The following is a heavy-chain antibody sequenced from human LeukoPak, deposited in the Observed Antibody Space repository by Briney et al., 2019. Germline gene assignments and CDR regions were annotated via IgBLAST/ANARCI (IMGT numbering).Heavy chain of an antibody. CDR1: GGTFSSYA. CDR3: ARVVTEYSSSGVDY. D-gene: IGHD6-6*01. J-gene: IGHJ4*02. Sequence: SVKVSCKASGGTFSSYAISWVRQAPGQGLEWMGGIIPIFGTANYAQKFQGRVTITADESTSTTYMELSSLRSEDTAMYYCARVVTEYSSSGVDYWGQGTLVTVSS. CDR2: IIPIFGTA. V-gene: IGHV1-69*13.